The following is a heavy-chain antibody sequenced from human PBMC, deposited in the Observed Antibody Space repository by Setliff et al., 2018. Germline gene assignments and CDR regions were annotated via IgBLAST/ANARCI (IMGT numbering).Heavy chain of an antibody. Sequence: PSETLSLTCSVYGESFSNNYWSWIRQSPGRGLEWIGESNHGGGTSYNPSLKSRLTMSVDTSKNQFSLKLTSVTAADSAVYYCARHLLVQGTYHFDYWGQGSPVTVSS. CDR1: GESFSNNY. V-gene: IGHV4-34*01. CDR2: SNHGGGT. D-gene: IGHD3-10*01. CDR3: ARHLLVQGTYHFDY. J-gene: IGHJ4*02.